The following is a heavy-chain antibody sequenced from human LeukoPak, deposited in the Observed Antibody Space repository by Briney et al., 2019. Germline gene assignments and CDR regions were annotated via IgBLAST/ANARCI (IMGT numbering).Heavy chain of an antibody. J-gene: IGHJ4*02. CDR1: GYTFTGYY. V-gene: IGHV1-2*04. CDR3: ARDGVTMVRGVIWGFDY. D-gene: IGHD3-10*01. Sequence: ASVKVSCKASGYTFTGYYMHWVRQAPGQGLEWMGWINPNSGGTNYAQKFQGWVTMTRDTSISTAYMELSRLRSDDTAVYYCARDGVTMVRGVIWGFDYWGQGTLVTVSS. CDR2: INPNSGGT.